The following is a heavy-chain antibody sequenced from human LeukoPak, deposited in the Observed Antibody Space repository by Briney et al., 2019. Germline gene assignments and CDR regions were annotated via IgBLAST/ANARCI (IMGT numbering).Heavy chain of an antibody. CDR3: ARDPPYNNYDFWSGYYDY. J-gene: IGHJ4*02. Sequence: GASVKVSCKASGYTFTSYDINWVRQATGQGLEWMGWMNPNSGNTGYAQKFQGRVTMTRNTSISTAYMELSSLRSEDTAVYYCARDPPYNNYDFWSGYYDYWGQGTLVTVSS. CDR2: MNPNSGNT. V-gene: IGHV1-8*01. CDR1: GYTFTSYD. D-gene: IGHD3-3*01.